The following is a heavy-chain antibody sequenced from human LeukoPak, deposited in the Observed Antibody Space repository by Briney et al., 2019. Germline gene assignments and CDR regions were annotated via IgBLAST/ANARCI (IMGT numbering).Heavy chain of an antibody. Sequence: GGSLRLSCAASGFTVSSSYMSWVRQAPGKGLEWVSVIYSGGDTHYAGSVKGRFTICRDNSVNTLYLQMNSLRTEDTDVYYCASAFVTAAGFFDTWGQGTLVTVSS. D-gene: IGHD6-13*01. CDR1: GFTVSSSY. J-gene: IGHJ4*02. CDR3: ASAFVTAAGFFDT. CDR2: IYSGGDT. V-gene: IGHV3-66*02.